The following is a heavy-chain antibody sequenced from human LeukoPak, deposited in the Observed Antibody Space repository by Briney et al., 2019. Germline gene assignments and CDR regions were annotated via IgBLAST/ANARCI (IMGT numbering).Heavy chain of an antibody. Sequence: ASVKVSCKASGGTFSSYAISWVRQAPGQGLEWMGRIIPILGIANYAQKFQGRVTMTRDMSISTAYMELSRLRSDDTAVYYCARGDFWSGYYAPSGYWGQGTLVTVSS. CDR3: ARGDFWSGYYAPSGY. V-gene: IGHV1-69*04. CDR1: GGTFSSYA. D-gene: IGHD3-3*01. J-gene: IGHJ4*02. CDR2: IIPILGIA.